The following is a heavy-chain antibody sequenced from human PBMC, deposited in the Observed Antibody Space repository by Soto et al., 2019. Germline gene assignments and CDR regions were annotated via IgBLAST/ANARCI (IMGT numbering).Heavy chain of an antibody. D-gene: IGHD2-15*01. CDR1: GVTLTNSD. Sequence: PCWSLRLSCAPCGVTLTNSDMDGVCQATGKGLEWMALILHDGSAEYYADSVKGRFTLYRDNCKNTLYLQMNGLRAEDTAVYYCARSREGCSFYFYYGMDGRGERPTGTVSS. J-gene: IGHJ6*04. CDR3: ARSREGCSFYFYYGMDG. V-gene: IGHV3-33*05. CDR2: ILHDGSAE.